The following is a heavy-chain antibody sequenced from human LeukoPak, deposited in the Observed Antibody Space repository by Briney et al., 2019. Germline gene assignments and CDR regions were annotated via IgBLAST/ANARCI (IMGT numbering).Heavy chain of an antibody. Sequence: PGGSLRLSCAASGFTFSTHGMHWIRQAPGKGLEWVSYISSSGSMISDADSVKGRFTISRDNAKKSLYLQMISLRAEDTAVYYCARDEYIHGDLTNFDSWGQGTLVIVSS. D-gene: IGHD4-17*01. CDR2: ISSSGSMI. J-gene: IGHJ4*02. V-gene: IGHV3-48*04. CDR1: GFTFSTHG. CDR3: ARDEYIHGDLTNFDS.